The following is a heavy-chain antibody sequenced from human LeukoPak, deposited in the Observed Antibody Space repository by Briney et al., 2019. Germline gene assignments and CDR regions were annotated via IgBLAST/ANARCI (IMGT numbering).Heavy chain of an antibody. CDR3: ARDQPDSSSLYGAFDI. D-gene: IGHD6-13*01. CDR1: GGTFSSYA. J-gene: IGHJ3*02. V-gene: IGHV1-69*05. CDR2: IIPIFGTA. Sequence: SVKVSCKASGGTFSSYAISWVRQAPGQGLGWMGGIIPIFGTANYAQKFQGRVTITTDESTSTAYMELSSLRSEDTAVYYCARDQPDSSSLYGAFDIWGQGTMVTVSS.